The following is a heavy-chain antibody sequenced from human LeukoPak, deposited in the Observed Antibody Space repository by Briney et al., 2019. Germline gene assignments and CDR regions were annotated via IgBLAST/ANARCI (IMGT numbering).Heavy chain of an antibody. Sequence: SETLSLTCAVYGGSFSGYYWSWIRQPPGKGLEWIGEISHSGSTNYNPSLKSRVTISVDTSKNQFSLKLSSVTAADTAVYYCARGSRITMVRGVIIRATTHYYYMDVWGKGTTVTVSS. V-gene: IGHV4-34*01. CDR3: ARGSRITMVRGVIIRATTHYYYMDV. CDR1: GGSFSGYY. CDR2: ISHSGST. D-gene: IGHD3-10*01. J-gene: IGHJ6*03.